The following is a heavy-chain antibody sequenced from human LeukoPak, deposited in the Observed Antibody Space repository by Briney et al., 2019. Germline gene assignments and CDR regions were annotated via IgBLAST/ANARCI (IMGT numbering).Heavy chain of an antibody. CDR1: GYTFTSYG. D-gene: IGHD2-21*01. CDR3: ARDCDRGGDYCY. CDR2: ISGDNGNT. J-gene: IGHJ4*01. V-gene: IGHV1-18*01. Sequence: GASVKISCKASGYTFTSYGITWVRQAPGQGLEWMGWISGDNGNTYYAQKLQGRVTMTTDTSTSTAYMELRSLRSDDTAVYYCARDCDRGGDYCYWSPGALCAVSS.